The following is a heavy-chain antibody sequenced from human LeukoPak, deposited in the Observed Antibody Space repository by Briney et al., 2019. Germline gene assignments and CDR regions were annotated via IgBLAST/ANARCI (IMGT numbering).Heavy chain of an antibody. D-gene: IGHD3-3*01. J-gene: IGHJ4*02. Sequence: GASVKVSCKTSGYTFDNYDINWVRQATGQGLEWMGWMNPNSGNTGYAQRFQGRVIMTTNTSMSTAYMELGGLRSEDTAIYYCARGAPVAIFGPGYDESFEYWGQGTVVAVSS. V-gene: IGHV1-8*01. CDR1: GYTFDNYD. CDR2: MNPNSGNT. CDR3: ARGAPVAIFGPGYDESFEY.